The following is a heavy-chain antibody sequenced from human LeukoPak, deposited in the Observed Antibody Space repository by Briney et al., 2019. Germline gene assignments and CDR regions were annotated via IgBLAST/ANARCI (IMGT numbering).Heavy chain of an antibody. CDR2: TSNSASSI. D-gene: IGHD5-24*01. Sequence: GGSLRLSCAASVVTFSRYEMSWVRQAPGEGLECLSNTSNSASSIQYADSVKGRFTISRDNAKNSLYLQMTSLRVEDTAVYYCARPRDGPFAYWGQGTLVTVSS. CDR1: VVTFSRYE. V-gene: IGHV3-48*03. J-gene: IGHJ4*02. CDR3: ARPRDGPFAY.